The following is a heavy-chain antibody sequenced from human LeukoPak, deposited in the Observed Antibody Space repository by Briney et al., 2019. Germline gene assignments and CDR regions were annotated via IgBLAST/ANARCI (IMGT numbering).Heavy chain of an antibody. V-gene: IGHV1-18*01. CDR1: GYTFTSYG. D-gene: IGHD1-26*01. Sequence: VASVKDSCKAPGYTFTSYGISWVRPAPGQGLEWMGWISAYNGKTNNAQKFQGRVTMTPDTSTSTVYMELSSLRSEDTAVYYGARDPARRIVAATNVADYWCQGTLVTVAS. CDR3: ARDPARRIVAATNVADY. CDR2: ISAYNGKT. J-gene: IGHJ4*02.